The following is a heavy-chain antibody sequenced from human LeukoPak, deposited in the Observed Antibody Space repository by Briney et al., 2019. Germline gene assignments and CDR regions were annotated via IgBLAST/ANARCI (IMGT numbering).Heavy chain of an antibody. CDR2: ISSSGSTI. D-gene: IGHD1-14*01. V-gene: IGHV3-48*03. CDR1: GFTFSSYE. Sequence: GGSLRLSCAASGFTFSSYEMNWVRQAPGKGLEWVSYISSSGSTIYYADSVKGRFTISRDNAKNSLYLQMNSLRAGDTAVYYCARGFSGRRGAFDIWGQGTMVTVSS. CDR3: ARGFSGRRGAFDI. J-gene: IGHJ3*02.